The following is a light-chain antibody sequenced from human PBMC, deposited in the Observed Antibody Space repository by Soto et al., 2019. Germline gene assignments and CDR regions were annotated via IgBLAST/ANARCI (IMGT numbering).Light chain of an antibody. CDR3: AVWDDSLNGYV. CDR2: SNS. V-gene: IGLV1-44*01. J-gene: IGLJ1*01. CDR1: SSNIGSNS. Sequence: QFVLTQPPSASGTPGQRVTISCSGSSSNIGSNSVNWYQQLPGTAPKLLIYSNSQRPSGVPDRFSGSKSGTSASLAISGLQSEDEADYYCAVWDDSLNGYVFGTGTKVTVL.